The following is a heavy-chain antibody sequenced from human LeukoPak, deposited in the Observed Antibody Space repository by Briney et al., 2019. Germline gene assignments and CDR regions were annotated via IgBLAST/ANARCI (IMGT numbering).Heavy chain of an antibody. CDR3: ARDVYYDSSGYYPDAFDI. Sequence: PGGSLRLSCAASGFTFSRFWMHWARQAPGKGLEWVSYISSSSSYTNYADSVKGRFTISRDNAKNSLYLQMNSLRAEDTAVYYCARDVYYDSSGYYPDAFDIWGQGTMVTVSS. CDR2: ISSSSSYT. J-gene: IGHJ3*02. D-gene: IGHD3-22*01. V-gene: IGHV3-11*05. CDR1: GFTFSRFW.